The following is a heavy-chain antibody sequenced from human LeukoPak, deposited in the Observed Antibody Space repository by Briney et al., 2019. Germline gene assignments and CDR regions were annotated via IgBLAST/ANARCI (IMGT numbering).Heavy chain of an antibody. CDR1: GFTFSNYG. J-gene: IGHJ4*02. V-gene: IGHV3-33*01. CDR3: ARDRGGRTGLDD. CDR2: IWYDGSNK. Sequence: PGGSLRLSCAASGFTFSNYGMHWVRPAPGKGLEGVAVIWYDGSNKYYADSVKGRITISRDQSKNKLYLQMNRLGAEDTAVYYCARDRGGRTGLDDWGQGTLVTVSS. D-gene: IGHD2-15*01.